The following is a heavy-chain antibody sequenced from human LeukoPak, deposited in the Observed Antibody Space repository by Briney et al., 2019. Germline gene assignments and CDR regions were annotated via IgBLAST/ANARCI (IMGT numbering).Heavy chain of an antibody. CDR3: ARAAWDSSSWYVGYFDY. V-gene: IGHV3-7*03. Sequence: GGSLRLSCAASGFSFSSYWMSWVRQAPGNGLEWVANIKHDGSEKYYVDSVKGRFTISRDNTKKSLYLQMNSLGAEDTAVYYCARAAWDSSSWYVGYFDYWGQGTLVTVSS. J-gene: IGHJ4*02. CDR2: IKHDGSEK. CDR1: GFSFSSYW. D-gene: IGHD6-13*01.